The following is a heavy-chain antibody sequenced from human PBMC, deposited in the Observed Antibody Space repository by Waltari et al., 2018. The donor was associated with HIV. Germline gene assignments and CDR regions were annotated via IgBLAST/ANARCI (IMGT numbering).Heavy chain of an antibody. CDR3: ARGTRMLNIAAAGRLDY. Sequence: QVQLVQSGAEVTKPGASVMVSCKASGYTFTGSDMHWVTQALSKGLEWMGRINPNSGGTNYAQKFQGRVTMTRDTSISTAYMELSRLRSDDTAVYYCARGTRMLNIAAAGRLDYWGQGTLVTVSS. CDR2: INPNSGGT. V-gene: IGHV1-2*06. J-gene: IGHJ4*02. CDR1: GYTFTGSD. D-gene: IGHD6-13*01.